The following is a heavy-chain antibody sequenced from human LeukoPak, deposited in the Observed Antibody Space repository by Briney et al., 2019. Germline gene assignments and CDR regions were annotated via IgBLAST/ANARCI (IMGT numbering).Heavy chain of an antibody. D-gene: IGHD6-13*01. V-gene: IGHV4-34*01. J-gene: IGHJ4*02. CDR2: INHSGST. CDR1: GGSISSYY. Sequence: SETLSLTCTVSGGSISSYYWSWIRQPPGKGLEWIGEINHSGSTNYNPSLKSRVTISVDTSKNQFSLKLSSVTAADTAVYYCARVDSSSWYRSTFDYWGQGTLVTVSS. CDR3: ARVDSSSWYRSTFDY.